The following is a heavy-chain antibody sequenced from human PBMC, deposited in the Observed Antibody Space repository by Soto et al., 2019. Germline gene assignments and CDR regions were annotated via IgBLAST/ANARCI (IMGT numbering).Heavy chain of an antibody. CDR3: ARLPQRRGHYYYGMDV. J-gene: IGHJ6*02. D-gene: IGHD2-2*01. CDR1: GYSFTSYW. CDR2: IYPGDSDT. V-gene: IGHV5-51*01. Sequence: HGESLNISCKGSGYSFTSYWIGLVRQMPGKGLEWMGIIYPGDSDTRYSPSFQGQVTISADKSISTAYLQWSSLKASDTAMYYCARLPQRRGHYYYGMDVWGQGTTVTVSS.